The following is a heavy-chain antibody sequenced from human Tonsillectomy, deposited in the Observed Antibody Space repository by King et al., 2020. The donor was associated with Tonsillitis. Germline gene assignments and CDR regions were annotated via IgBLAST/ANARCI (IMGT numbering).Heavy chain of an antibody. V-gene: IGHV3-33*01. CDR2: ISYAVFCL. J-gene: IGHJ5*02. D-gene: IGHD2-8*01. CDR3: ARDRLCDTNTCYNWFDP. CDR1: GLYFNTYG. Sequence: VQLVESGGGVVQPGRSLGLSCASSGLYFNTYGMHWVRQAPGKGLEWVAFISYAVFCLKKENSVKGRFTISRDNSKNTLSLQMNSLRPEDTAVYYCARDRLCDTNTCYNWFDPWEQGTLGTVSS.